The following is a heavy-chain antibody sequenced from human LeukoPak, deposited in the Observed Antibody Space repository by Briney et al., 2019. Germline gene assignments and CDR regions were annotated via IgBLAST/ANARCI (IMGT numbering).Heavy chain of an antibody. V-gene: IGHV4-59*01. CDR2: IYYSGST. CDR3: ARNLWLNPFDY. CDR1: GGSISSYY. J-gene: IGHJ4*02. D-gene: IGHD5-18*01. Sequence: SETLSLTCTVSGGSISSYYWSWIRQPPGKGLEWIGYIYYSGSTNYNPSLKSRVIISVDTSKNQFSLKLSSVTAADTAVYYCARNLWLNPFDYWGQGTLVTVSS.